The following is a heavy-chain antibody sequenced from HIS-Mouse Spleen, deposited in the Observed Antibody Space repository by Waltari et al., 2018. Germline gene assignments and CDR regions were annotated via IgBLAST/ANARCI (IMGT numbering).Heavy chain of an antibody. CDR1: GFTFSSSA. CDR3: ARVNGIAVAGTDAFDI. V-gene: IGHV3-30-3*01. J-gene: IGHJ3*02. D-gene: IGHD6-19*01. Sequence: QVQLVESGGGGFQPGRSLRLSGSAAGFTFSSSAMTWVRQAPSKGLEWVAVISYDGSNKYYADSVKGRFTISRDNSKNTLYLQMNSLRAEDTAVYYCARVNGIAVAGTDAFDIWGQGTMVTVSS. CDR2: ISYDGSNK.